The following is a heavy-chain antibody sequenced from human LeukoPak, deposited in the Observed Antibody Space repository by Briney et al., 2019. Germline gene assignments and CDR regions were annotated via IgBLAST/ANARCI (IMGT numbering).Heavy chain of an antibody. J-gene: IGHJ6*03. CDR1: GGTFSSYA. CDR2: IIPILGIA. V-gene: IGHV1-69*04. CDR3: ARGVSSSWYNYYYYMDV. D-gene: IGHD6-13*01. Sequence: GSSVKVSCKASGGTFSSYAISWVRQAPGQGLEWMGRIIPILGIANYAQKFQGRVTITTDESTSTAYMELSSLRSEDTAVYYCARGVSSSWYNYYYYMDVWGKGTTVTVSS.